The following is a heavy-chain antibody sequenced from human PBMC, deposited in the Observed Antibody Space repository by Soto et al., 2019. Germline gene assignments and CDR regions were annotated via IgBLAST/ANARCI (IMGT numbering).Heavy chain of an antibody. CDR3: ARAGSREYNGLDV. J-gene: IGHJ6*02. CDR1: GFTVSTNY. V-gene: IGHV3-53*01. Sequence: HPGGSLRLSCAASGFTVSTNYMSWVRQAPGKGLEWVSVIYSGGSTYYADSVKGRFTISRDNSKNTLYLQMNSLRAEDTAVFYCARAGSREYNGLDVWGQGTTVTVSS. CDR2: IYSGGST. D-gene: IGHD2-15*01.